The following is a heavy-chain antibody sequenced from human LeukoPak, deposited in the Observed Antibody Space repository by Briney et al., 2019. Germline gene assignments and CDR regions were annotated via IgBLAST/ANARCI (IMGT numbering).Heavy chain of an antibody. Sequence: KPSETLSLTCAVYGGSFSGYYWSWIRQPPGKGLEWIGEINHSGSTNYNPSLKSRVTISVDTSKNQFSLKLGSVTAADTAVYYCARESVTMVRGVIMDYWGQGTLVTVSS. D-gene: IGHD3-10*01. CDR3: ARESVTMVRGVIMDY. J-gene: IGHJ4*02. CDR1: GGSFSGYY. V-gene: IGHV4-34*01. CDR2: INHSGST.